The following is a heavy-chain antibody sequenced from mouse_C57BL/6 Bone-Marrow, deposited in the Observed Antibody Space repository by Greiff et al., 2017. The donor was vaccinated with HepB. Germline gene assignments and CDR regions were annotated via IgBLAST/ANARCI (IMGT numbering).Heavy chain of an antibody. CDR2: ISSGSSTI. CDR3: ARGVFYYGAMDY. CDR1: GFTFSDYG. Sequence: EVMLVDSGGGLVKPGGSLKLSCAASGFTFSDYGMHWVRQAPEKGLEWVAYISSGSSTIYYADTVKGRFTISRDNAKNTLFLQMTSLRSEDTAMYYCARGVFYYGAMDYWGQGTSVTVSS. V-gene: IGHV5-17*01. D-gene: IGHD1-1*01. J-gene: IGHJ4*01.